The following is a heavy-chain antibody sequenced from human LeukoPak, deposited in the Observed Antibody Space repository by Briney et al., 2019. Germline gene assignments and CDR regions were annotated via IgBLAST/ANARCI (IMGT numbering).Heavy chain of an antibody. CDR1: GGTFSSYV. Sequence: SVKVSCKASGGTFSSYVINWVRQAPGQGLEWMGGIIPIFGAANYAQKFQGRVTITADKSTSTSYMELSSLRSEDTAVYYCARSSVVTAMVHLEYWGQGTLVTVSS. D-gene: IGHD2-21*02. CDR2: IIPIFGAA. J-gene: IGHJ4*02. CDR3: ARSSVVTAMVHLEY. V-gene: IGHV1-69*06.